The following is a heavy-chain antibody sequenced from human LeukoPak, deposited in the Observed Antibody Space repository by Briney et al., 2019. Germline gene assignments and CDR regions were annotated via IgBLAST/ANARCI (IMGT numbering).Heavy chain of an antibody. D-gene: IGHD6-25*01. CDR1: GGSINSFF. CDR3: ARGGSRQNFYYYGLDV. J-gene: IGHJ6*02. CDR2: ISFSGIT. V-gene: IGHV4-59*01. Sequence: SETLSLTRTVSGGSINSFFWNWIRQPPGKGLEWIGYISFSGITNYNPSLQSRVSMSVDTSKNEFSLRLSSVTAADTAVYYCARGGSRQNFYYYGLDVWGQGTTVTVSS.